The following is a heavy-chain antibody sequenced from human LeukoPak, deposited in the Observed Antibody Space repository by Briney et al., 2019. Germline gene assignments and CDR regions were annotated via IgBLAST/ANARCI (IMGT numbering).Heavy chain of an antibody. CDR3: ASELLSGYSYGYGYYYGMDV. V-gene: IGHV4-31*03. D-gene: IGHD5-18*01. CDR2: IYYSGST. J-gene: IGHJ6*02. CDR1: GGSISSGGYY. Sequence: SQTLSLTCTVSGGSISSGGYYWSWIRQHPGKGLEWIGYIYYSGSTNYNPSLKSRVTISVDTSKNQFSLKLSSVTAADTAVYYCASELLSGYSYGYGYYYGMDVWGQGTTVTVSS.